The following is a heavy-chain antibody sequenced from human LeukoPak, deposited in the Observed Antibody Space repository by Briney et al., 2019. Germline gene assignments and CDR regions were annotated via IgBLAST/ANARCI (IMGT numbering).Heavy chain of an antibody. D-gene: IGHD3-10*01. J-gene: IGHJ4*02. Sequence: GGSLRLSCAASGFTFATYAMSWVRQAQGKGLEWVSGISDSGGSTSYADSVKGRFTISRDNSKNTLYLQMNSLRAEDTAVYYCAKDGNYYGSGSYDYWGQGTLVTVSS. CDR3: AKDGNYYGSGSYDY. V-gene: IGHV3-23*01. CDR2: ISDSGGST. CDR1: GFTFATYA.